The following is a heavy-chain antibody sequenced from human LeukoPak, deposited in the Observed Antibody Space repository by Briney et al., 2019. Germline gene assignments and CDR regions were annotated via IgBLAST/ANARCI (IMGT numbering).Heavy chain of an antibody. CDR3: AKYGSFDSSGYYFAFDY. D-gene: IGHD3-22*01. V-gene: IGHV3-23*01. J-gene: IGHJ4*02. CDR2: ISHSGDRT. CDR1: GFPFSSYV. Sequence: GGSLRLSCAASGFPFSSYVMSWVRPPPGKGLEWVSAISHSGDRTYHPDPVKGRFTISHDNSNNTLYLQMNNLSAEDRAGYYGAKYGSFDSSGYYFAFDYWGQGTLVTVSS.